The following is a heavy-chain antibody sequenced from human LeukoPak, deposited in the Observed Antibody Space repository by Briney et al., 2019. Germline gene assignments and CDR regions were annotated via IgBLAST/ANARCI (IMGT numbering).Heavy chain of an antibody. CDR2: ISYSGST. J-gene: IGHJ6*03. V-gene: IGHV4-30-4*08. D-gene: IGHD6-25*01. CDR1: GGSVSSGYHY. Sequence: SETLSLTCTVSGGSVSSGYHYWSWIRQPPGKNLEWIGYISYSGSTSYNPSLESRVSISVDTSKNQFSLKLNSATAADTAIYYCARVTPGYTGGGADYYYMDVWGKGTTVTVSS. CDR3: ARVTPGYTGGGADYYYMDV.